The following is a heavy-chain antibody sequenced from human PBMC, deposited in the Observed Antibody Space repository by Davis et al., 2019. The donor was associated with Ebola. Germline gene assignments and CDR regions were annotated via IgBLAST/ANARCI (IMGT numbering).Heavy chain of an antibody. D-gene: IGHD6-19*01. CDR3: ARGLAYSSGWYGTYYYYGMDV. J-gene: IGHJ6*02. CDR1: GYTFMNYW. Sequence: GESLKISCQGSGYTFMNYWIGWVRQMPGKGLEWMGIIYPGDSDTRYSPSFQGQVTISADKSISTAYLQWSSLKASDTAMYYCARGLAYSSGWYGTYYYYGMDVWGQGTTVTVSS. CDR2: IYPGDSDT. V-gene: IGHV5-51*01.